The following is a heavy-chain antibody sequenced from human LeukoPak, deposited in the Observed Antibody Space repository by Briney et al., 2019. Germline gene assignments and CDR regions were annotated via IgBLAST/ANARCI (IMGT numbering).Heavy chain of an antibody. CDR1: GGTFSSYA. Sequence: SVKVSCKASGGTFSSYAISWVRQAPGQGLEWMGGIIPIFGTANYAQKFQGRVTITADESTSTAYMELSSLRSEDTAVYYCARGPTVTTKPYYYYGMDVWGKGTTVTGSS. CDR3: ARGPTVTTKPYYYYGMDV. CDR2: IIPIFGTA. D-gene: IGHD4-17*01. J-gene: IGHJ6*04. V-gene: IGHV1-69*01.